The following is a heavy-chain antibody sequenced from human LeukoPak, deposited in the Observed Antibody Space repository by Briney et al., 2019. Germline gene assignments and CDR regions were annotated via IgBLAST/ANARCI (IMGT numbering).Heavy chain of an antibody. CDR1: GVSISDYY. Sequence: PSETLSLTCTVSGVSISDYYWSWIRQPPGKGLEWIGYIYYRGNTNYNTSLKSRVIISGDTSKNQFSLKLSSVTAADTAVYYCARDHTGSGLLDLWGQGTLVTVSS. J-gene: IGHJ4*02. CDR3: ARDHTGSGLLDL. D-gene: IGHD2/OR15-2a*01. CDR2: IYYRGNT. V-gene: IGHV4-59*01.